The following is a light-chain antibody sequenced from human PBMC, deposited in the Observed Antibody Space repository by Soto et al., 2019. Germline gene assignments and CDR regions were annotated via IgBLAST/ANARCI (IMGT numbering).Light chain of an antibody. J-gene: IGLJ2*01. CDR2: EGS. CDR3: CSYAGSSTPHVV. Sequence: QSVLTQPASVSGSPGQSITISCTGTSSDVGSYNLVSWYQQHPGKAPKLMIYEGSKRPSGVSNCFSGSKSGNTASLTISGLQAEDEADYYCCSYAGSSTPHVVFGGGTQLTVL. CDR1: SSDVGSYNL. V-gene: IGLV2-23*01.